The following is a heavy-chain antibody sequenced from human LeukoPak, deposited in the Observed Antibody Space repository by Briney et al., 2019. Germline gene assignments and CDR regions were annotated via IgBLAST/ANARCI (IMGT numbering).Heavy chain of an antibody. CDR2: MYTSGST. V-gene: IGHV4-61*02. Sequence: SETLSLTCIVSGGSISSGSYYWSWIRQPAGKGLEWIGRMYTSGSTNYNPSLKSRVTISVDTSKNQFSLKLSSVTAADTAVYYCARSSVLRFLEWLPPFDYWGQGTLVTVSS. CDR3: ARSSVLRFLEWLPPFDY. D-gene: IGHD3-3*01. J-gene: IGHJ4*02. CDR1: GGSISSGSYY.